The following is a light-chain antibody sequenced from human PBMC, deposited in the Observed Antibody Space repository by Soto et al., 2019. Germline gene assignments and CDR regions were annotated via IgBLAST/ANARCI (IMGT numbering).Light chain of an antibody. CDR1: SSDVGGSNF. CDR2: DVA. V-gene: IGLV2-14*03. J-gene: IGLJ1*01. Sequence: QSVLTLPASVSDSPGQSITISCTGTSSDVGGSNFVSWYQQHPGKPPKLIIYDVANRPSGVSNRFSGSKSGSTASLIISRLQTEDEADYYCVSYTSGSSNYVFGTGTKVTVL. CDR3: VSYTSGSSNYV.